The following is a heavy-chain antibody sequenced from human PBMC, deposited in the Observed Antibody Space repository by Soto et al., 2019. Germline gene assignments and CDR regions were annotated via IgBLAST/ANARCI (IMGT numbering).Heavy chain of an antibody. CDR2: ISYDGSNK. D-gene: IGHD3-9*01. CDR1: GFTFSSYG. Sequence: GGSLRLSCAASGFTFSSYGMHWVRQAPGKGLEWVAVISYDGSNKYYADSVKGRFTISRDNSKNTLYLQMNSLRAEDTAVYYCVKGILTGYAESGGFDYWGQGTLVTVSS. V-gene: IGHV3-30*18. CDR3: VKGILTGYAESGGFDY. J-gene: IGHJ4*02.